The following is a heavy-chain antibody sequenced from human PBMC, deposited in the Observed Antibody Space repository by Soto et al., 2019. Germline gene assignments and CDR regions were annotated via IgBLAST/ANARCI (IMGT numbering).Heavy chain of an antibody. V-gene: IGHV4-39*01. CDR1: GGSISSSSYY. CDR2: IYYSGST. CDR3: ARGYYDSSGTGYYYYGMDV. D-gene: IGHD3-22*01. Sequence: QLQLQESGPGLVKPSETLSLTCTVSGGSISSSSYYWGWIRQPPGKGLEWIGSIYYSGSTYYNPSLKSRVTISVDTSKNQFSLKLSSVTAADTAVYYCARGYYDSSGTGYYYYGMDVWGQGTTVTVSS. J-gene: IGHJ6*02.